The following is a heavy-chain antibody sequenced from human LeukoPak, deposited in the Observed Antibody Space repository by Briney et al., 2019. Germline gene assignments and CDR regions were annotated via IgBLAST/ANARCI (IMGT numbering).Heavy chain of an antibody. V-gene: IGHV3-23*01. CDR2: ISGSGGST. D-gene: IGHD2-15*01. Sequence: PGGSLRLSCAASGFTFSSYATSWVRQAPGKGLEWVSAISGSGGSTDYADSVKGRFTISRDNSKNTLYLQVNSLRAEDTAVYYCAKEDCSGGTCFFDYWGQGTLVTVSS. CDR1: GFTFSSYA. CDR3: AKEDCSGGTCFFDY. J-gene: IGHJ4*02.